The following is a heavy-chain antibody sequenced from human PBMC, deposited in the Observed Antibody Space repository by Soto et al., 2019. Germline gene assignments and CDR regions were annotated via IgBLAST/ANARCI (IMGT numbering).Heavy chain of an antibody. Sequence: GASLRPSCAASGFTLDDYTMHWVRLLPGKGLEWVSLISWDGGSTYYADSVKGRFTISRDNSKNSLYLQMNSLRTEDTALYYCAKDTNYYDSSGYSNYFDYWGQQT. CDR1: GFTLDDYT. D-gene: IGHD3-22*01. CDR2: ISWDGGST. CDR3: AKDTNYYDSSGYSNYFDY. V-gene: IGHV3-43*01. J-gene: IGHJ4*02.